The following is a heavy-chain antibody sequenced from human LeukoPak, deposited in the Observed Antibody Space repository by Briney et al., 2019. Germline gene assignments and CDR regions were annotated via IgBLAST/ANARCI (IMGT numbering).Heavy chain of an antibody. CDR1: GFIFRNYA. V-gene: IGHV3-23*01. D-gene: IGHD3-9*01. J-gene: IGHJ4*02. Sequence: GGSLRLSCAASGFIFRNYAMSWVRQAPGKGLEWVSATTGSGDTTYYADSVRGRFTVSRDNSKNTLYVEMNTLRAEDTAVYYCAKWGDYDILTGYYVSDFWGQGTLVTVSS. CDR3: AKWGDYDILTGYYVSDF. CDR2: TTGSGDTT.